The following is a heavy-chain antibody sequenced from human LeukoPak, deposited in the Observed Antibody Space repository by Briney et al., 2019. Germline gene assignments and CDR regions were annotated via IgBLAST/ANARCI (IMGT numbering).Heavy chain of an antibody. Sequence: GGSLRLSCAASGFAFSSYSVNWVRQAPGKGLEWVSSISSGSTYIYYADSVKGRFTISRENAKNSLYLQMNSLRAEDTAVYYCARDYYDSSGYWDYWGQGTLVTVSS. CDR1: GFAFSSYS. J-gene: IGHJ4*02. V-gene: IGHV3-21*01. CDR2: ISSGSTYI. CDR3: ARDYYDSSGYWDY. D-gene: IGHD3-22*01.